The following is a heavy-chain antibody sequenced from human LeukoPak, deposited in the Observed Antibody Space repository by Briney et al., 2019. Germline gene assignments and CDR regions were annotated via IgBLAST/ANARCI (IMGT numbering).Heavy chain of an antibody. CDR2: ISSSSSYI. CDR1: GFTFSSYS. J-gene: IGHJ4*02. V-gene: IGHV3-21*01. CDR3: AKLTGTSDY. D-gene: IGHD7-27*01. Sequence: GGSLRLSCAASGFTFSSYSMNWVRQAPGQGWEWVSSISSSSSYIYYADSVKGRFTISRDNAKNSLYLQMNSLRAEDTAVYYCAKLTGTSDYWGQGTLVTVSS.